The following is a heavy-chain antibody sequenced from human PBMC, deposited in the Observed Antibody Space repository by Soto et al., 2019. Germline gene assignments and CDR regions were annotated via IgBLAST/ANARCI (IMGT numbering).Heavy chain of an antibody. V-gene: IGHV3-23*01. J-gene: IGHJ4*02. CDR1: GFTFSSHA. CDR2: ISESGGNT. D-gene: IGHD1-26*01. Sequence: PGGSLRLSCAASGFTFSSHAMTWVRQAPGKGLEWVSTISESGGNTFYADSVKGRFTISRDNSQNTLFLQLSSLRVDDTAVYYCVPGSSGGVGGDCWGQGALVTVSS. CDR3: VPGSSGGVGGDC.